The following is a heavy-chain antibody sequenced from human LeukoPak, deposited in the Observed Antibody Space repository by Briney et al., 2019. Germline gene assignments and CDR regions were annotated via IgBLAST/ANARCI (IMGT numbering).Heavy chain of an antibody. CDR3: ARVGTMVRGVNLIGYYYYMDV. V-gene: IGHV1-69*05. D-gene: IGHD3-10*01. CDR2: IIPIFGTA. J-gene: IGHJ6*03. CDR1: GDTFSSYS. Sequence: ASVKVSCKASGDTFSSYSISWVRQAPGQGLEWMGGIIPIFGTANYAQKFQGRVTITTDESTSTAYMELSSLRSEDTAVYYCARVGTMVRGVNLIGYYYYMDVWGKGTTVTVSS.